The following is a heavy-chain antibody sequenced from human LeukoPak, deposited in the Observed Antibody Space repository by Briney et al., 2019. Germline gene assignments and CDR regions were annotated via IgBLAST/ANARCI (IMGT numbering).Heavy chain of an antibody. Sequence: PSETLSLTCTVSGGSLSSGDYYWTWIRQPPGKGLEWIGYIYYSGNTHYNPSLKSRVSISVDTAKNQFSLNLSSVTAADTAVYYCARDQNKYDSSGYYYYQYGMDVWGQGTTVTVSS. CDR2: IYYSGNT. CDR3: ARDQNKYDSSGYYYYQYGMDV. CDR1: GGSLSSGDYY. V-gene: IGHV4-30-4*01. J-gene: IGHJ6*02. D-gene: IGHD3-22*01.